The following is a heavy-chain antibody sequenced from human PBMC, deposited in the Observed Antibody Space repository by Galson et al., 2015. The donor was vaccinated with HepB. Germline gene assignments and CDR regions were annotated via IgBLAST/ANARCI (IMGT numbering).Heavy chain of an antibody. CDR1: GFTFSNYA. J-gene: IGHJ6*03. CDR3: AKDSRGVVPTALLLYYMDV. D-gene: IGHD2-2*01. V-gene: IGHV3-23*01. Sequence: SLRLSCAASGFTFSNYAMSWVRQAPGKGLEWVSSISGSGTSTDYADSVKGRFTISRDNSKNTLWLQMSSLRAEDTAIYYCAKDSRGVVPTALLLYYMDVWGKGTTVTVSS. CDR2: ISGSGTST.